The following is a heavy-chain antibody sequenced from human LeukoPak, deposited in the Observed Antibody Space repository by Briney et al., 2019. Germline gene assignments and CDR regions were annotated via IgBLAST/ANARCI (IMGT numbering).Heavy chain of an antibody. CDR1: GGTFSTFG. CDR2: IIPMSGTV. Sequence: ASVKVSCKASGGTFSTFGISWVRQAPGQGLEWMGGIIPMSGTVNNAQKFQGRVTITADKSTGTAYMELSSLRSDDTAVYYCARETGYAYGRAPLDYWGQGTLVTVSS. J-gene: IGHJ4*02. V-gene: IGHV1-69*06. D-gene: IGHD5-18*01. CDR3: ARETGYAYGRAPLDY.